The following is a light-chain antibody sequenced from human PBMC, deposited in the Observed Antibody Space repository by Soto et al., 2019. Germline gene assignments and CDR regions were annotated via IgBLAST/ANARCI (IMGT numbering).Light chain of an antibody. CDR2: DAS. V-gene: IGKV1-5*01. CDR1: QSISSY. CDR3: QQYNSDSPIT. Sequence: DIQMTQSPSSLSASVGDRVTITCRASQSISSYLNWYQQKPGKAPKLLIYDASSLESGVPSRFSGSGSGTEFTLTISSLQPDDFATYYCQQYNSDSPITFGQGTRLEN. J-gene: IGKJ5*01.